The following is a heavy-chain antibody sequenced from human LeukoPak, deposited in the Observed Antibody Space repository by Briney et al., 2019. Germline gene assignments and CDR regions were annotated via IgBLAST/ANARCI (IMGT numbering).Heavy chain of an antibody. CDR1: GGSISSGDYY. CDR3: ARTSLGGAWFDP. Sequence: SQTLSLTCTVSGGSISSGDYYWRWIRQPPGKALESIVYIYYNGSTYYNPSLKSRVTISVDTSKNQFSLKLSSVTAADTAVYYCARTSLGGAWFDPWGQGTLVTVSS. CDR2: IYYNGST. J-gene: IGHJ5*02. V-gene: IGHV4-30-4*08. D-gene: IGHD3-10*01.